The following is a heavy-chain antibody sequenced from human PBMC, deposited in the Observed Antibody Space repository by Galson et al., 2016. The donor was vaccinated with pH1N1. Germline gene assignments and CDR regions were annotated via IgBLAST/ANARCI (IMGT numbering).Heavy chain of an antibody. V-gene: IGHV3-23*01. Sequence: SLRLSCAASGFTFSSHGMSWVRQTPGRGLEWLSHITGGGRTYAADPVKGRFTISRDNSKNTVYLEMNSLRAEDTAVYFCAKDVAVAGTNYFDHWGQGTLVTISS. J-gene: IGHJ4*02. CDR1: GFTFSSHG. CDR2: ITGGGRT. D-gene: IGHD6-19*01. CDR3: AKDVAVAGTNYFDH.